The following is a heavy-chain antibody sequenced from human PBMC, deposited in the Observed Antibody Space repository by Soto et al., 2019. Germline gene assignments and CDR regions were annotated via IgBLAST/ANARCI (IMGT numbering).Heavy chain of an antibody. J-gene: IGHJ6*02. CDR1: GGSISSSNW. CDR3: ARDLGGSYDRSGYYSNV. CDR2: IYHSGST. V-gene: IGHV4-4*02. D-gene: IGHD3-22*01. Sequence: QVQLQESGPGLVKPSGNLSVTCAVSGGSISSSNWWSWVRQHPGKRLEWIGEIYHSGSTNYNPSFKSRVTISADKSRNQFSLKLSSVTAADTAVYYCARDLGGSYDRSGYYSNVWGQGTTVSVS.